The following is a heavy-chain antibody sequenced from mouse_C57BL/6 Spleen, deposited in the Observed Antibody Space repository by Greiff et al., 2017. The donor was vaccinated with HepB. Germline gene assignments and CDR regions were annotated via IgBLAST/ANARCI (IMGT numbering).Heavy chain of an antibody. CDR2: FYTGSGSL. CDR1: GTTFTAYT. J-gene: IGHJ2*01. CDR3: ARHEDWDYFDY. V-gene: IGHV1-62-2*01. Sequence: QVQLQQSGAELVQPGASVKLSCKASGTTFTAYTLHWVKPWSGQGLEWIWWFYTGSGSLKYNEKFKDKATLTADKSSSTVYMELSRLTSEYSAVYFCARHEDWDYFDYWGQGTTLTVSS. D-gene: IGHD4-1*01.